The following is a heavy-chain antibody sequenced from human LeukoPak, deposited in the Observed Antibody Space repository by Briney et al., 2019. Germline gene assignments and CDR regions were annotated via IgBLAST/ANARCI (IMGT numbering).Heavy chain of an antibody. CDR1: GGSISSYS. CDR2: IYDTGST. Sequence: SETLSLTCTVSGGSISSYSWSWIRQSPGKGLEWIGYIYDTGSTNYNPSLKSRVAISVDTSKKKFSLKMTSVTAADTAVYYFARAQVCCSGGTCYLIGFDYWGQGTLVTVSS. D-gene: IGHD2-15*01. CDR3: ARAQVCCSGGTCYLIGFDY. V-gene: IGHV4-59*01. J-gene: IGHJ4*02.